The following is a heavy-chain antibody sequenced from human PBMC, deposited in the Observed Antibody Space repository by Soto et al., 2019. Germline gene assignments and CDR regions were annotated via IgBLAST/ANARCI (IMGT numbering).Heavy chain of an antibody. V-gene: IGHV4-34*01. Sequence: PSETLSLTCAVYSESFSKYYWNWIRRSPGKGLEWIGEINRSGSTNYNPSLKSRVTISVDTSKNQFSLNLNSVTAADTAVYYCARSSVRGWSYWGQGTLVTVS. D-gene: IGHD3-10*02. CDR1: SESFSKYY. J-gene: IGHJ4*02. CDR2: INRSGST. CDR3: ARSSVRGWSY.